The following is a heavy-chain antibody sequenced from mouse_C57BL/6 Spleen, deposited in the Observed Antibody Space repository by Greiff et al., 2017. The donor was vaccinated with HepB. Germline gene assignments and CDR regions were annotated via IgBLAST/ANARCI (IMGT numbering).Heavy chain of an antibody. CDR1: GYTFTDYY. J-gene: IGHJ3*01. V-gene: IGHV1-76*01. CDR2: IYPGSGNT. Sequence: VKLQESGAELVRPGASVKLSCKASGYTFTDYYINWVKQRPGQGLEWIARIYPGSGNTYYNEKFKGKATLTAEKSSSTAYMQLSSLTSEDSAVYFCARQDYGSSWGFAYWGQGTLVTVSA. CDR3: ARQDYGSSWGFAY. D-gene: IGHD1-1*01.